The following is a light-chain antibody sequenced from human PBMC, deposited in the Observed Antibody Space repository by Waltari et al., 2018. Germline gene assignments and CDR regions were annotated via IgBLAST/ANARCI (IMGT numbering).Light chain of an antibody. CDR3: QSYDSRLSTYV. CDR1: RSNIGAGYA. J-gene: IGLJ1*01. V-gene: IGLV1-40*01. Sequence: QSVLTQPPSVSGAPGQRVTISCTGGRSNIGAGYALNWYQQLPGTAPKLLIHGNNKRPSGIPDRFSASRSGTSASLAITGLQADYEADYYCQSYDSRLSTYVFGTGTKVTVL. CDR2: GNN.